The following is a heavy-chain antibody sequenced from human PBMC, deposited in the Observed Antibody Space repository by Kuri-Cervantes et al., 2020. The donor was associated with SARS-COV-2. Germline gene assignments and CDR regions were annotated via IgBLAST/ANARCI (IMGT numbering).Heavy chain of an antibody. CDR3: ARDPITMRVLDY. CDR2: INSDGSSR. J-gene: IGHJ4*02. D-gene: IGHD3-22*01. CDR1: GCTFSTYW. V-gene: IGHV3-74*01. Sequence: GESLKIPCAASGCTFSTYWMHWVRQAPGKGLVWVSRINSDGSSRSYADSVKGRFTISRDNAKNTLFLQMNSLRAEDTAVYYCARDPITMRVLDYWGQGTLVTVSS.